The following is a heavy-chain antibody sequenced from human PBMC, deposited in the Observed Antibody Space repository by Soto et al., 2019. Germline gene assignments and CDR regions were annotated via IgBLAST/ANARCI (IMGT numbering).Heavy chain of an antibody. CDR3: ARTNYDFWSGYYSPARGFDP. CDR2: IYYSGST. V-gene: IGHV4-59*01. J-gene: IGHJ5*02. D-gene: IGHD3-3*01. Sequence: SETLSLTCTVSGGSISSYYWSWIRQPPGKGLEWIGYIYYSGSTNYNPSLKSRVTISVDTSKNQFSLKLSSVTAADTAVYYCARTNYDFWSGYYSPARGFDPWGQGTLVTVSS. CDR1: GGSISSYY.